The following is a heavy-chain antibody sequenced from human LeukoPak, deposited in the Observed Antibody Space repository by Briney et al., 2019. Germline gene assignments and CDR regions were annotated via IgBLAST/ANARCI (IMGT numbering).Heavy chain of an antibody. J-gene: IGHJ4*02. CDR2: INTNTGNP. V-gene: IGHV7-4-1*02. Sequence: GSELKKPGASVKVSCKASGYTFTSYAMNWVRQAPGQGLEWMGWINTNTGNPTYAQGFTGRFVFSLDTSVSTAYLQISSLKAEDTAVYYCARSYCSSTSCAIGVPLDYWGQGTLVTVSS. CDR3: ARSYCSSTSCAIGVPLDY. D-gene: IGHD2-2*01. CDR1: GYTFTSYA.